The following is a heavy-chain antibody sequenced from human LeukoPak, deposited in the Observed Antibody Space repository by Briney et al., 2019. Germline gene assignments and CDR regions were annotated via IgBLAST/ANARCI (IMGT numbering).Heavy chain of an antibody. Sequence: GGSLRLSCAASGFTFSSYAMHWVRQAPGKGLEWVAVISYDGSNKYYADSVKGRFTISRDNSKNTLYLQMNSLRAEDTAVYYCAKGPSYYYYYYMDVWGKGTTVTVSS. CDR1: GFTFSSYA. V-gene: IGHV3-30*07. CDR2: ISYDGSNK. CDR3: AKGPSYYYYYYMDV. J-gene: IGHJ6*03.